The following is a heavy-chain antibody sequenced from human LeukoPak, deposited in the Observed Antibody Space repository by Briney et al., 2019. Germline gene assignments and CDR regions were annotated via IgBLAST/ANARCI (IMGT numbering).Heavy chain of an antibody. J-gene: IGHJ6*03. V-gene: IGHV3-7*01. CDR1: GFTFISYW. Sequence: AGGSLRLSCAASGFTFISYWMSWVRQAPGKGLEWVANIKQDGSEKYYADSVKGRFTISRDNAKNSLYLQMNSLRAEDTAVYYCARADSSIAARLSRSSIFNYYYYMDVWGKGTTVTVSS. D-gene: IGHD6-6*01. CDR3: ARADSSIAARLSRSSIFNYYYYMDV. CDR2: IKQDGSEK.